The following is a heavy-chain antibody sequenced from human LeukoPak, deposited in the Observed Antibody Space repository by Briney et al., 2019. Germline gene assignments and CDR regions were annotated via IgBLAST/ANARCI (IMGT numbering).Heavy chain of an antibody. V-gene: IGHV3-48*04. CDR1: GFTFSSYA. CDR3: ARGGDSSGYYYEGDGFDY. CDR2: ISSSGSTI. J-gene: IGHJ4*02. Sequence: GGSLRLSCAASGFTFSSYAMHWVRQAPGKGLEWVSYISSSGSTIYYADSVKGRFTISRDNAKNSLYLQMNSLRAEDTAVYYCARGGDSSGYYYEGDGFDYWGQGTLVTVSS. D-gene: IGHD3-22*01.